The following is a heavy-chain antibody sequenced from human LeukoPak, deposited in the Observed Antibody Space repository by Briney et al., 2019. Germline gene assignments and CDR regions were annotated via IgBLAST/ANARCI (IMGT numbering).Heavy chain of an antibody. CDR2: INHSGRT. D-gene: IGHD2-15*01. J-gene: IGHJ4*02. Sequence: SETLSLTCAVYGGSFSGYYWSWIRQPPGKGLEWVGEINHSGRTNYNPSLKSRVTISVDTSKNQFSLKLSSVTAADTAVYYCARIGEDCSGGSCRGKYYFDYWGQGTLVTVSS. CDR1: GGSFSGYY. V-gene: IGHV4-34*01. CDR3: ARIGEDCSGGSCRGKYYFDY.